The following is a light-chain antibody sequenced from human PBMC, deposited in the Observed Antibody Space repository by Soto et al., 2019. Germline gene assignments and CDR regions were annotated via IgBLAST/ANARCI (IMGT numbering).Light chain of an antibody. Sequence: AIQLTQSPSSLSAFVGDRVTITCRASQGISSALAWYQQKPGKAPKLLIYDASSLESGVPSRFSGSGSGTDFPLPISTLQPDVFATYYYHHFNSYPITCAYGTRLEIK. V-gene: IGKV1-13*02. CDR2: DAS. CDR1: QGISSA. J-gene: IGKJ5*01. CDR3: HHFNSYPIT.